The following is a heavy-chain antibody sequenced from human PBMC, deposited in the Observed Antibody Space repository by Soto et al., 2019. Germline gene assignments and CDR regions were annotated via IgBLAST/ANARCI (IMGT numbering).Heavy chain of an antibody. Sequence: SVQVSCKASGGTFSSYAISWVRQAPGQGLEWMGGIIPIFGTANYAQKFKGRVTITADESTSTAYMEMRSLRSEDTAVYYCARTDGDYDYYYYGMDGWGQGTTVILAS. J-gene: IGHJ6*02. CDR2: IIPIFGTA. CDR3: ARTDGDYDYYYYGMDG. V-gene: IGHV1-69*13. D-gene: IGHD4-17*01. CDR1: GGTFSSYA.